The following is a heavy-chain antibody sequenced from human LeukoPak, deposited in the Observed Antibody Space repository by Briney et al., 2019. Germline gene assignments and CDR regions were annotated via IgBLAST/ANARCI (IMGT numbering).Heavy chain of an antibody. D-gene: IGHD3-10*01. CDR2: INSDGSST. Sequence: PGGSLRLSCAASGFTFSSYLMHWVRQAPGKGLLWVSRINSDGSSTSYADSVKGRFTISRDNAKNTLYLQMNSLRAEDTAVYYCASPYGSGYYGMDVWGQGTTVTVSS. CDR1: GFTFSSYL. CDR3: ASPYGSGYYGMDV. V-gene: IGHV3-74*01. J-gene: IGHJ6*02.